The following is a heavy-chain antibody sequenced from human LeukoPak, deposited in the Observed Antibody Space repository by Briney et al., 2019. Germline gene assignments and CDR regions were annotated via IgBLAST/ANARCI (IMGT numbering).Heavy chain of an antibody. J-gene: IGHJ4*02. CDR2: ITAGGDTT. CDR1: GFTFSSNA. Sequence: GGSLRLSCAASGFTFSSNAMTWVRQAPGQGLECVSAITAGGDTTYYADSVKGRFTISRDNSRNTLYLQLNALRAEDTAVYYCAKAYGSNGYYQLPIDFWGQGTLVTVSS. CDR3: AKAYGSNGYYQLPIDF. V-gene: IGHV3-23*01. D-gene: IGHD3-22*01.